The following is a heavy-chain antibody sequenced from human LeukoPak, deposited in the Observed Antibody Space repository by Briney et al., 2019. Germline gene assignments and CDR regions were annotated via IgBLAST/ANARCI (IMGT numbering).Heavy chain of an antibody. D-gene: IGHD3-16*02. CDR3: AKDWGSYRYTYFDY. CDR2: ISYDGSNK. CDR1: GFTFSSYG. V-gene: IGHV3-30*18. J-gene: IGHJ4*02. Sequence: QAGGSLRLSCAASGFTFSSYGMHWVRQAPGKGLEWVAVISYDGSNKYYADSVKGRFTISRDNSKNTLYLQMNSLRAEDTAVYYCAKDWGSYRYTYFDYWGQGTLVTVSS.